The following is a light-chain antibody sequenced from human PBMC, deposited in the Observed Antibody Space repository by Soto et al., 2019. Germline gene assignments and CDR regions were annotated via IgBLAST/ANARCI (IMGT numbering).Light chain of an antibody. Sequence: DIQMSKSLSSLSANVRDRVTMTCRASQSISSYLNWYQQKPGKAPKLLIYAASSLQSGVPSRFSGSGSGTDFTLTISSLQPEDFTTYYCQQSYCTPLGFGGGGKVDI. J-gene: IGKJ4*01. CDR1: QSISSY. CDR2: AAS. CDR3: QQSYCTPLG. V-gene: IGKV1-39*01.